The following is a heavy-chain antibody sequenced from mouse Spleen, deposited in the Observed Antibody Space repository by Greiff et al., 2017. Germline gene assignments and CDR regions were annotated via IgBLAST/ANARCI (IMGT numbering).Heavy chain of an antibody. D-gene: IGHD1-1*01. CDR3: ARTICYYGSSSFAY. CDR1: GFTFSDYG. V-gene: IGHV5-17*01. CDR2: ISSGSSTI. Sequence: EVQLVESGGGLVKPGGSLKLSCAASGFTFSDYGMHWVRQAPEKGLEWVAYISSGSSTIYYADTVKGRFTISRDNAKNTLFLQMTSLRSEDTAMYYCARTICYYGSSSFAYWGQRNLVTVSA. J-gene: IGHJ3*01.